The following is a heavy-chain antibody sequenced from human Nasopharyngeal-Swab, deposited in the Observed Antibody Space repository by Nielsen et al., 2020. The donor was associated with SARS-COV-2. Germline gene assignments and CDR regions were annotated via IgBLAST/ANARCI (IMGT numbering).Heavy chain of an antibody. CDR3: ARSRTDYGGTWYDAFDI. Sequence: LSLTCAASGFTFSSYSMNWVRQAPGKGLEWVSSVSSSGSYISYADSLKGRFTISRDNVKNTLYLQMNSLRAEDTAVYYCARSRTDYGGTWYDAFDIWGQGTLVTVSS. CDR2: VSSSGSYI. V-gene: IGHV3-21*06. J-gene: IGHJ3*02. D-gene: IGHD4/OR15-4a*01. CDR1: GFTFSSYS.